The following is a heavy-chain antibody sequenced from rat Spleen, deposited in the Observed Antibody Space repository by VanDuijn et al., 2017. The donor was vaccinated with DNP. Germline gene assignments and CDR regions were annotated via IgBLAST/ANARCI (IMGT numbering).Heavy chain of an antibody. J-gene: IGHJ4*01. V-gene: IGHV5S13*01. Sequence: EVQLVESGGGLVQPGRSLKVSCAASGFTFSNYGMAWVRQAPTKGLEWVATITNSGGSTYYRDSVKGRFTISRDNAKNTLYLQMDSLRSEDTATYYCTTLITFMSGWSQGTSVTVSS. D-gene: IGHD1-1*01. CDR2: ITNSGGST. CDR1: GFTFSNYG. CDR3: TTLITFMSG.